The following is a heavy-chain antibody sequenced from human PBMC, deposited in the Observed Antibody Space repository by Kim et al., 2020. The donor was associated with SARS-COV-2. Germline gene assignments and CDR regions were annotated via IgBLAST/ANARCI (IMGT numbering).Heavy chain of an antibody. CDR2: ISTNGGST. V-gene: IGHV3-64D*06. J-gene: IGHJ4*02. CDR1: GFTSSSYA. Sequence: GGSLRLSCSASGFTSSSYAMHWVRQAPGKGLEYVSGISTNGGSTYYADSVKDRFIISRDNSRNMLNLQMSSLRSEDTAVYYCVKERTSGWYDFDYWGQGTLVTVSS. CDR3: VKERTSGWYDFDY. D-gene: IGHD6-19*01.